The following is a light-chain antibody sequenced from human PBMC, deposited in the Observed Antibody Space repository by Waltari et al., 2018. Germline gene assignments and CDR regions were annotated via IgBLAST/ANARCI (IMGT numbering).Light chain of an antibody. V-gene: IGLV1-40*01. CDR2: GNF. J-gene: IGLJ2*01. CDR1: SSNIGAPYD. CDR3: QSYDRLSANVI. Sequence: QSVLTQPPSVAGAPGQRVTISCTGSSSNIGAPYDVYRYQQIPGAAPKLLIYGNFNRPSGVPDRFSGSRSGTSASLAITGLQSEDEADYYCQSYDRLSANVIFGGGTRLTVL.